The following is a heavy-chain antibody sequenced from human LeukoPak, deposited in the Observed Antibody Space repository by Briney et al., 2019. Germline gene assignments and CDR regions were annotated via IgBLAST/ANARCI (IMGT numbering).Heavy chain of an antibody. CDR1: GGSISSYY. V-gene: IGHV4-59*01. CDR3: AREAYDSSGDAFDI. CDR2: IYYSGST. J-gene: IGHJ3*02. Sequence: PSETLSLTCTVSGGSISSYYWSWIRQPPGKGLEWIGYIYYSGSTNYNPSLKSRVTISVDTSKNQFSLKLSSVTAADTAVYYCAREAYDSSGDAFDIWGQGTMVTVSS. D-gene: IGHD3-22*01.